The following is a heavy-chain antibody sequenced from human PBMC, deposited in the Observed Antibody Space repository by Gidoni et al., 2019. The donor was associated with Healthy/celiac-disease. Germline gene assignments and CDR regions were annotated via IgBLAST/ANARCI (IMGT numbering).Heavy chain of an antibody. Sequence: EVQLVESGGGLVQHGGSLRPPCAASGSTSSSYSLNWVRQAPGKGLEWVSYISSSSSTIYYADSVKGRFTISRDNAKNSLYLQMNSLRDEDTAVYYCARRQYQLPFGATVDGMDVWGQGTTVTVSS. V-gene: IGHV3-48*02. D-gene: IGHD2-2*01. CDR2: ISSSSSTI. CDR1: GSTSSSYS. J-gene: IGHJ6*02. CDR3: ARRQYQLPFGATVDGMDV.